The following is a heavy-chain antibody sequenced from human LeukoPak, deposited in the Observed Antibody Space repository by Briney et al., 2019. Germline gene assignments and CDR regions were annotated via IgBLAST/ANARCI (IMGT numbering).Heavy chain of an antibody. J-gene: IGHJ5*02. CDR3: ATRPQRRIAASXXXWFGP. Sequence: ASVKVSCKASGYRFSDYYIHWVRQAPGQGFEWMGWVNPKSGGTLYPQNFQGRVTMTRDTSINTVYMELTSLRSDDTAIYYCATRPQRRIAASXXXWFGPWGPGTLVTVSS. CDR2: VNPKSGGT. V-gene: IGHV1-2*02. D-gene: IGHD6-13*01. CDR1: GYRFSDYY.